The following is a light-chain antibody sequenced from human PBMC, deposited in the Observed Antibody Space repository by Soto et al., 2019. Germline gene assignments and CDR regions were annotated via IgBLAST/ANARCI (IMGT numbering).Light chain of an antibody. J-gene: IGKJ2*01. V-gene: IGKV1-6*01. CDR3: LQESTSPYT. CDR1: QAITND. Sequence: AIQMTQSPSSLSASVGDTVTITCRASQAITNDLSWYQQKPGKPPNLLIYTVSTLQSGVPSRFSGSRSGTDFTLTISSLQHEDFANYFCLQESTSPYTFGQGTKLEIK. CDR2: TVS.